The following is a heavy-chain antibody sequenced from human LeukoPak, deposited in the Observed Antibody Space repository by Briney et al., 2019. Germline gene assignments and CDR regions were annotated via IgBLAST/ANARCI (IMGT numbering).Heavy chain of an antibody. J-gene: IGHJ4*02. CDR1: GFTFSSYS. Sequence: GGSLRLSCAASGFTFSSYSMNWVRQAPGKGLEWVSSISYSSIYVYYADSLKGRFTISRDNAKNSLYLQMNSLRAEDTAVYYCARGLSGWLLDYWGQGTLVTVSS. CDR2: ISYSSIYV. D-gene: IGHD6-19*01. V-gene: IGHV3-21*01. CDR3: ARGLSGWLLDY.